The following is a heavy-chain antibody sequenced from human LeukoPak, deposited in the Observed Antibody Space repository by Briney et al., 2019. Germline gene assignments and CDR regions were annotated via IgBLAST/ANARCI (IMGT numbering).Heavy chain of an antibody. CDR3: ARDQTFDY. Sequence: ETLSLTCTVCGRSISSRSYYWGWIRQPPGKGLEWVSVIYSGDITYYADSVKSRLNISRDNSKNTVYLQMNSVRAGDTAVSYCARDQTFDYWGQGTLVTVSS. CDR1: GRSISSRSYY. CDR2: IYSGDIT. J-gene: IGHJ4*02. V-gene: IGHV3-66*01.